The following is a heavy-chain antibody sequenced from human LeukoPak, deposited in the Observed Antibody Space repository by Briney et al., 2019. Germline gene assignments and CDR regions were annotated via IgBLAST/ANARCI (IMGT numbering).Heavy chain of an antibody. V-gene: IGHV4-39*01. CDR1: GGSISSSSYY. J-gene: IGHJ4*02. CDR2: VYYVGST. Sequence: SETLSLTCTVSGGSISSSSYYWGWIRQPPGTGLEWIGSVYYVGSTYHNPSLKSRVTISVDTSKNQFSLKLSSVTAADTAVYYCARRSDSSGYYRGSFDYWGQGTLVTVSS. D-gene: IGHD3-22*01. CDR3: ARRSDSSGYYRGSFDY.